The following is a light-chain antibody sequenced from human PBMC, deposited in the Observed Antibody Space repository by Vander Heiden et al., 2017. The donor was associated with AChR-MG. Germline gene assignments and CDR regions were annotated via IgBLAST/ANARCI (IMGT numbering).Light chain of an antibody. CDR2: EVS. CDR1: SSDVGGYNY. J-gene: IGLJ2*01. V-gene: IGLV2-14*01. CDR3: SSYTSSSTLVV. Sequence: QSALTQPASVSVSPGQSVTILCTGTSSDVGGYNYVSWYQQHPGKAPKLMIYEVSNRPSGVSNRFSGSKSGNTASLTISGLQAEDEADYYCSSYTSSSTLVVFGGGTKLTVL.